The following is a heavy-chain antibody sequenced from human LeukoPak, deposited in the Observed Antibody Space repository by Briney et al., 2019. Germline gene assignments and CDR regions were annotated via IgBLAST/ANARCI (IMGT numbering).Heavy chain of an antibody. J-gene: IGHJ5*02. CDR1: GGSISSYY. Sequence: SETLSLTCTVSGGSISSYYWSWIRQHAGKGLEWIGRIYTSGSTNYNPSLKSRVTMSVDTSKNQFSLKLSSVTAADSAVYYCVRDRMAEFDPWGQGTLVTVSS. V-gene: IGHV4-4*07. CDR2: IYTSGST. CDR3: VRDRMAEFDP.